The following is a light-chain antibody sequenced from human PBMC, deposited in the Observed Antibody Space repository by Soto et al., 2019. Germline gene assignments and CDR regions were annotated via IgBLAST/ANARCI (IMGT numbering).Light chain of an antibody. CDR1: QSIRHL. J-gene: IGKJ1*01. CDR3: QQSYSSSWT. V-gene: IGKV1-39*01. Sequence: DIQMTQSPSSLSASVGDRVTSTCRASQSIRHLLNWYQHKPGKAPQLLIYGTSTLQSVVQSRFSGRGSGTDFTLTISSLLREDFATYYCQQSYSSSWTFGQGTKVEIK. CDR2: GTS.